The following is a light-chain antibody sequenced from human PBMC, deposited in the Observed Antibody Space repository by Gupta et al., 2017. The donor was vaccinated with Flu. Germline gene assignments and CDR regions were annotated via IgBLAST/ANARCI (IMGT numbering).Light chain of an antibody. Sequence: QSALTQPPSGSGSPGQSVTISCTGTSSDVGNYNRVSWYQQPPGAPPKVMIYEVSSRPSGVPDRFSGSKSGNTASLTISGLQAEDEADYYCSSDTTSTTFVFGTGTKVTVL. V-gene: IGLV2-18*02. CDR3: SSDTTSTTFV. CDR1: SSDVGNYNR. CDR2: EVS. J-gene: IGLJ1*01.